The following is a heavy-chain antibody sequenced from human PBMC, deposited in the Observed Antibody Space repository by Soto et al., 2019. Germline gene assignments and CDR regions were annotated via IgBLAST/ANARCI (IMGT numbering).Heavy chain of an antibody. CDR3: AKADGEQWLVPHLDN. V-gene: IGHV3-23*01. D-gene: IGHD6-19*01. J-gene: IGHJ4*02. CDR2: ISASGRTT. CDR1: GFMFKSYA. Sequence: EVRLLESGGGLAQPGGSLKVSCEGSGFMFKSYAMNWVRQAPGKGLEWVSAISASGRTTFYADSAKGRFTISRDDSKNTLSLQMNSLRVEDTAQYYCAKADGEQWLVPHLDNWGQGTLVTVS.